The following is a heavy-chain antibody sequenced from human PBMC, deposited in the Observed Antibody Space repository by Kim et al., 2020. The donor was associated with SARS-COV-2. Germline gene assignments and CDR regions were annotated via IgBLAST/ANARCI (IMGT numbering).Heavy chain of an antibody. Sequence: SETLSLTCTVSGGSISSYYWSWIRQPPGKGLEWIGYIYYSGNTNYNPSLKSRVTISVDTSKNQFSLKLSSVTAADTAVYYCARVKSGWYGEGNWFDPWG. J-gene: IGHJ5*02. CDR3: ARVKSGWYGEGNWFDP. D-gene: IGHD6-19*01. CDR2: IYYSGNT. V-gene: IGHV4-59*13. CDR1: GGSISSYY.